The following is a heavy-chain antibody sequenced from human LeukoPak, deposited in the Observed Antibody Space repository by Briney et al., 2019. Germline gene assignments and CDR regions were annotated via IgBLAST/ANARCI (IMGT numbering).Heavy chain of an antibody. V-gene: IGHV4-30-4*01. CDR3: ARGSGCSSTSCYITSYYYYYGMDV. CDR1: GGSISSGDYY. Sequence: PSQTLSLTCTVSGGSISSGDYYWSWIRQPPGKGLEWIGYIYYSGSTYYNPSLKSRVTISVDTSKNQFSLKLSSVTAADTAVYYCARGSGCSSTSCYITSYYYYYGMDVWGQGTTVTVSS. D-gene: IGHD2-2*02. J-gene: IGHJ6*02. CDR2: IYYSGST.